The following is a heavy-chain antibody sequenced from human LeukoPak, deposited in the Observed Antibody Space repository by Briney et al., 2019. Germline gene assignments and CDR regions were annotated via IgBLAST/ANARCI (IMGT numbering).Heavy chain of an antibody. CDR3: AKDRVATILADAFDI. J-gene: IGHJ3*02. D-gene: IGHD5-12*01. V-gene: IGHV3-30*02. Sequence: GGSLRLSCAASGFTFSSYGMHWVRQAPGKGLEWVAFIRYDGSNKYYADSVKGRFTISRDNSKNTLYLQMNSLRAEDTAVYYCAKDRVATILADAFDIWGQGTMVTVSS. CDR2: IRYDGSNK. CDR1: GFTFSSYG.